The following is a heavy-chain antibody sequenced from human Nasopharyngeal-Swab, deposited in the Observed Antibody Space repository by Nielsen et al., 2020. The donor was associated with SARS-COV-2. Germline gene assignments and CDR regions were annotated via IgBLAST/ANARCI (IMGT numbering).Heavy chain of an antibody. CDR2: IYSGGST. J-gene: IGHJ6*03. Sequence: GGSLRLSCAASGFTFSSYWMSWVRQAPGKGLEWVSVIYSGGSTYYADSVKGRFTISRDNSKNTLYLQMNSLRAEDTAVYYCAREGNYYDSSGYYSKYYYYYMDVWGKGTTVTVSS. CDR1: GFTFSSYW. D-gene: IGHD3-22*01. V-gene: IGHV3-66*01. CDR3: AREGNYYDSSGYYSKYYYYYMDV.